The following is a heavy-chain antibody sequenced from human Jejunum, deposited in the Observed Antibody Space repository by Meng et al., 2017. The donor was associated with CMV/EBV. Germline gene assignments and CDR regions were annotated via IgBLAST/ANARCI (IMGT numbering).Heavy chain of an antibody. CDR3: TRENGYLI. D-gene: IGHD1-1*01. Sequence: LSCAGSGFTFRSYAMRWVRQAPGQGPEWVSFLFGGGSSTYYAASVKGRFTISKDDSKNTLYLQMNSLRVEDTAVYYCTRENGYLIWGQGTTVTVSS. V-gene: IGHV3-23*03. CDR2: LFGGGSST. CDR1: GFTFRSYA. J-gene: IGHJ6*02.